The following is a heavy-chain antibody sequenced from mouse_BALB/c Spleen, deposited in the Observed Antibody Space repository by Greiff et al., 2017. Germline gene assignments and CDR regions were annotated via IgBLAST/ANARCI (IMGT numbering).Heavy chain of an antibody. CDR1: GFTFSSYA. Sequence: DVMLVESGGGLVKPGGSLKLSCAASGFTFSSYAMSWVRQTPEKRLEWVASISSGGSTYYPDSVKGRFTISRDNARNILYLQMSSLRSEDTAMYYCARGHYYADFDYWGQGTTLTVSS. J-gene: IGHJ2*01. D-gene: IGHD1-2*01. CDR2: ISSGGST. V-gene: IGHV5-6-5*01. CDR3: ARGHYYADFDY.